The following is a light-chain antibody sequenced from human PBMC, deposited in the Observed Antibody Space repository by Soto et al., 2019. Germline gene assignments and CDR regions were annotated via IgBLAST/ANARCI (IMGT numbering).Light chain of an antibody. CDR1: QSVSSN. CDR2: GAS. Sequence: EIVMTPSPATLSVSPGERATLSCRASQSVSSNLAWYQQTPGQAPRLLIYGASSRATGIPDRFSGSGSGTDFTLTISRLEPEDFAVYYCQRYGSSITFGQGTRLEIK. J-gene: IGKJ5*01. CDR3: QRYGSSIT. V-gene: IGKV3-20*01.